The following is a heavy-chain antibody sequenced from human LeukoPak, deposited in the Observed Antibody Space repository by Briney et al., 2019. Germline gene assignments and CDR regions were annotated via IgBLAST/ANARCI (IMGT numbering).Heavy chain of an antibody. CDR1: GFTFSTYA. CDR2: ISSDGGNT. V-gene: IGHV3-64*02. CDR3: ARSNNIVGATYFDY. Sequence: GGSLRLSCAASGFTFSTYAMHWVRQAPGKGLEYIAYISSDGGNTYYADSVRGRFTISRDNSKNTLYLQMGRLRAEDMAVYYCARSNNIVGATYFDYWGQGTLVTVSS. J-gene: IGHJ4*02. D-gene: IGHD1-26*01.